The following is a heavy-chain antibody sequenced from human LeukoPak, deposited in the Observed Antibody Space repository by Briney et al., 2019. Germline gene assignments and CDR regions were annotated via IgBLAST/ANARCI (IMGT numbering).Heavy chain of an antibody. D-gene: IGHD2-21*02. Sequence: GRSLRLSCAASGFTFDDYARHWVRQAPGKGLEWVSGISWNSGSIGYADSVKGRFTISRDNAKNSLYPQMNSLRAEDMALYYCAKVVTAQQDYDAFDIWGQGTVVTVSS. J-gene: IGHJ3*02. CDR1: GFTFDDYA. CDR3: AKVVTAQQDYDAFDI. CDR2: ISWNSGSI. V-gene: IGHV3-9*03.